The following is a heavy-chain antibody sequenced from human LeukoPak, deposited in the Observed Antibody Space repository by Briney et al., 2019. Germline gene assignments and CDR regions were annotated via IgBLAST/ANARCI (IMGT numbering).Heavy chain of an antibody. Sequence: GGSLRLSCAASGFTFSSYAMSWVRQAPGKGLEWVSAISGSGGSTYYADSVKGRFTISRDNSKNTLYLQMNSLRAEGTAVYYCARDEAGSSSGWPNWFDPWGQGTLVTVSS. D-gene: IGHD6-19*01. V-gene: IGHV3-23*01. CDR1: GFTFSSYA. J-gene: IGHJ5*02. CDR3: ARDEAGSSSGWPNWFDP. CDR2: ISGSGGST.